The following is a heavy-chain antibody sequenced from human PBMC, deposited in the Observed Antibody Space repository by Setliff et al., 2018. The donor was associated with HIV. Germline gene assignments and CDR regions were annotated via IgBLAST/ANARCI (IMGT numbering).Heavy chain of an antibody. V-gene: IGHV3-72*01. Sequence: PGGSLRLSCAASGFTFSDHYMDWVRQAPGKGLEWVGRSRNKANSYSTDYAASVKGRFTISRDVSKNSLFLQMNSLRADDTAIYYCARDQTGSNWHMYYFDSWGQGTLVTVSS. D-gene: IGHD6-13*01. J-gene: IGHJ4*02. CDR3: ARDQTGSNWHMYYFDS. CDR2: SRNKANSYST. CDR1: GFTFSDHY.